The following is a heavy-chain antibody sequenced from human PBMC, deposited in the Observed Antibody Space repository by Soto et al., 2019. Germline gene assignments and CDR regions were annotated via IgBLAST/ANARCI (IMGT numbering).Heavy chain of an antibody. V-gene: IGHV3-53*01. Sequence: GRSLRLSCAASGFTVSSNYMSWVRQAPGKGLEWVSVIYSGGSTYYADAVKGRFTISRDNSKNTLYLQLNSLRAEDTAVYYCARVNSYGMDVWGQGTTVTVS. J-gene: IGHJ6*02. CDR2: IYSGGST. CDR1: GFTVSSNY. CDR3: ARVNSYGMDV.